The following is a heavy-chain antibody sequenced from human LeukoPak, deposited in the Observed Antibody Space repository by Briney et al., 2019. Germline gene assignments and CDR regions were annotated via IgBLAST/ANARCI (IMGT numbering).Heavy chain of an antibody. CDR2: IYPGDSDT. D-gene: IGHD3-10*01. V-gene: IGHV5-51*01. CDR3: ARRGGSGSYYKYGMDV. Sequence: GASLQTSSKGAGYSFTSYWIGWVLQMPAKGLEWMGIIYPGDSDTRYSPSFQGQVTISADKSISTAYLQWSSLKASDTAMYYCARRGGSGSYYKYGMDVWGQGTTVTVSS. CDR1: GYSFTSYW. J-gene: IGHJ6*02.